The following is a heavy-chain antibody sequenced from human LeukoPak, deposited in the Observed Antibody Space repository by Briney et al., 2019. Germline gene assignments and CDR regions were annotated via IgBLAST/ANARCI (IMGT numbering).Heavy chain of an antibody. CDR3: ASGEFDWPFWYFDL. CDR2: MNTTGST. J-gene: IGHJ2*01. V-gene: IGHV4-61*09. CDR1: GDSTSIGSYY. D-gene: IGHD3-9*01. Sequence: PSQTLSLTCTVSGDSTSIGSYYWSWLRQPAGKGLEWIGHMNTTGSTRYNPSLKSRVTISVDTPNNQFSLKLSSVTAADTAVYYCASGEFDWPFWYFDLWGRGTLVTVSS.